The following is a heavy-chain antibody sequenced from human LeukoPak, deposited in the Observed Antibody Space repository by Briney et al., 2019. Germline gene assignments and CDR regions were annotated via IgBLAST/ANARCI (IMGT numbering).Heavy chain of an antibody. CDR1: GFTVSSNY. D-gene: IGHD1-1*01. Sequence: PGGSLRLSCAASGFTVSSNYMSWVRQAPGKGLEWVSVIYSGGSTYYADSVKGRFTISRDNAENSPYLQMNSLRAEDTAVYYCARQSSIWNDGTNTDFNYWGQGTLVTVSS. V-gene: IGHV3-66*04. CDR3: ARQSSIWNDGTNTDFNY. J-gene: IGHJ4*02. CDR2: IYSGGST.